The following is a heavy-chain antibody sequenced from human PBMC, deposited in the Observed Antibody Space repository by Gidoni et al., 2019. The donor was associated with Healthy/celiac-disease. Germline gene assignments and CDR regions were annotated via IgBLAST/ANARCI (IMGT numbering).Heavy chain of an antibody. D-gene: IGHD2-2*01. CDR3: ALIWNCSSTSCRGGFDI. CDR1: GFTFSSYA. Sequence: QVQLVESGGGVVQPGRSLRLSCAASGFTFSSYAMHWVRQAPGKGLEWVAVISYDGSNKYYADSVKGRFTISRDNSKNTLYLQMNSLRAEDTAVYYCALIWNCSSTSCRGGFDIWGQGTMVTVSS. CDR2: ISYDGSNK. V-gene: IGHV3-30-3*01. J-gene: IGHJ3*02.